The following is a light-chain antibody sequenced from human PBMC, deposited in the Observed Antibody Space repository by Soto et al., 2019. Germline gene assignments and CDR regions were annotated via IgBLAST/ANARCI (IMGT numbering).Light chain of an antibody. CDR3: QSSDSSNHVI. CDR2: EDT. CDR1: SGTIVTNY. V-gene: IGLV6-57*02. J-gene: IGLJ2*01. Sequence: NFMLAQPHSVSESPGKTVTISCTGSSGTIVTNYVQWYQQRPGSAPTTVIYEDTQRPSGVPDRFSGSIDRSSNSASLTISGLKTEDEADYFCQSSDSSNHVIFGGGTQLTVL.